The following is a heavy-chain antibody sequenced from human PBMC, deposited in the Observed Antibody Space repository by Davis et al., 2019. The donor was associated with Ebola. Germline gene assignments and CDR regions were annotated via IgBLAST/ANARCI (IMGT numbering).Heavy chain of an antibody. Sequence: SETLSLTCAVYGGSFSGYYSSWIRQLPGKGLDWMGEINHIGSTNYNPSLKSRVTRSVDTSKNQFSLKLSSVTAADTAVYYCARGRGRWLRSASIGYWGQGTLVTVSS. CDR3: ARGRGRWLRSASIGY. CDR2: INHIGST. D-gene: IGHD5-12*01. CDR1: GGSFSGYY. J-gene: IGHJ4*02. V-gene: IGHV4-34*01.